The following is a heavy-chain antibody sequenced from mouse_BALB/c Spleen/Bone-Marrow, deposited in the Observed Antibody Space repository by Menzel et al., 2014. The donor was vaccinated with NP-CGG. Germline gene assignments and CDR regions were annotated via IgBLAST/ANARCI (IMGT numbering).Heavy chain of an antibody. CDR1: GYSFTTFW. J-gene: IGHJ4*01. Sequence: QLQQSGTVLARPGASVKMSCKASGYSFTTFWMHWVKQRPGQGLERIGAIYPGNNDTSYNQKFKGKAKLTAVTSASTAYMELSSLTNEDSAVYYCTRKLPAMDYWGQGTSLTVSS. CDR2: IYPGNNDT. CDR3: TRKLPAMDY. V-gene: IGHV1-5*01. D-gene: IGHD1-1*01.